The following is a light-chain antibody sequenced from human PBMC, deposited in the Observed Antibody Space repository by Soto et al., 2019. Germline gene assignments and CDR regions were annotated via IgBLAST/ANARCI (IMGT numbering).Light chain of an antibody. Sequence: EIVLTQSPGTLSLSPGEGASLSCRASQSVNSGYLAWYQQKPGQAPRLLIYGASSRATGIPDRFSGGGSGTDFALTISRLEPEDFVVYYCQQFGSSSWTFGQGTKVEIK. J-gene: IGKJ1*01. V-gene: IGKV3-20*01. CDR1: QSVNSGY. CDR2: GAS. CDR3: QQFGSSSWT.